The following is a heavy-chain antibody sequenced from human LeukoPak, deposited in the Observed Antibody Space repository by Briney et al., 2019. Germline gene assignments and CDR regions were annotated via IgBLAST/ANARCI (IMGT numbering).Heavy chain of an antibody. D-gene: IGHD4-11*01. CDR1: GGSISSYY. V-gene: IGHV4-59*12. CDR2: IYYSGST. J-gene: IGHJ4*02. CDR3: AYTVTPNRVLDY. Sequence: SETLSLTCTVSGGSISSYYWSWIRQPPGKGLEWIGYIYYSGSTNYNPSLKSRVTVSVDTSKNQFSLRLSSVTATDTAVYYCAYTVTPNRVLDYWGQGTLVTVSS.